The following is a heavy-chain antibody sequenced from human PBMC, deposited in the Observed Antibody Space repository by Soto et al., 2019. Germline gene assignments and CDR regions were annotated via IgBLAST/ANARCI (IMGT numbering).Heavy chain of an antibody. Sequence: QLQLQESGPGLVKPSETLSLTCTVSGGSISSSSYYWGWIRQPPGMGLEWIGSIYYSGSTYYNPSLKSRANIPVDTSKNPFCLELSLVTAADTAVYYSAGSIVVVPAARKSWGKGTLVTVSS. CDR3: AGSIVVVPAARKS. CDR2: IYYSGST. V-gene: IGHV4-39*01. J-gene: IGHJ5*02. D-gene: IGHD2-2*01. CDR1: GGSISSSSYY.